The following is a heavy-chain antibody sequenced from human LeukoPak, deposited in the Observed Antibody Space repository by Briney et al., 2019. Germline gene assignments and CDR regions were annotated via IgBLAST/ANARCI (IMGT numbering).Heavy chain of an antibody. CDR1: GFSFSDHY. D-gene: IGHD1-14*01. V-gene: IGHV3-72*01. CDR3: ARVYGTTWDSHHLDY. Sequence: GGSLRLSCAASGFSFSDHYMDWVRHAAGNGRELVGRTRNKANSYITEYAASVKGRFISSRDDSKNSLYLQMSGLKTEDTAVYYCARVYGTTWDSHHLDYWGQGTLVTVSS. CDR2: TRNKANSYIT. J-gene: IGHJ4*02.